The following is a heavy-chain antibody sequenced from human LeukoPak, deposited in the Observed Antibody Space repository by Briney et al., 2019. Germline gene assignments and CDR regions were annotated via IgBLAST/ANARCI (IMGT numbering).Heavy chain of an antibody. Sequence: GGSLRLSCAASGFTFSKYAMSWVRQAPGKGLEWVSAISPSDGNTFYADSVKGRFTISRDNSKNTLSLQMNSLRAEDTAVYYCARDPDLRRGYDGEGYWGQGTLVTVSS. CDR2: ISPSDGNT. CDR3: ARDPDLRRGYDGEGY. J-gene: IGHJ4*02. D-gene: IGHD5-12*01. V-gene: IGHV3-23*01. CDR1: GFTFSKYA.